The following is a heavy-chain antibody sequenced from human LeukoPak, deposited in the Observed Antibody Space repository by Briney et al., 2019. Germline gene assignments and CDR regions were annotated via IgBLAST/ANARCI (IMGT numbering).Heavy chain of an antibody. CDR1: GFTFSSYS. J-gene: IGHJ4*02. Sequence: GGSLRLSCAASGFTFSSYSMNWVRQAPGKGLEWVSYISSSSSTIYYADSVKGRFTISRDNAKNSLYLQMNSLRAEDTAVYYCAKDEGSGWYFHWGQGTLVTVSS. CDR2: ISSSSSTI. D-gene: IGHD6-19*01. CDR3: AKDEGSGWYFH. V-gene: IGHV3-48*04.